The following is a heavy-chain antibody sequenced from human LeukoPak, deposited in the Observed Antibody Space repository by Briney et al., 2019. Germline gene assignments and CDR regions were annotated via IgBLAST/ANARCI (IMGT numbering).Heavy chain of an antibody. Sequence: PGASLKISCKGSGYSFTSYWIGCVRQMPRKGLEWMGIIYPGDSDTRYSPSFQGQVTISADKSISTAYLQWSSLKASDTAMYYCAARDDYYDSSGYYYWGQGTLVTVSS. J-gene: IGHJ4*02. CDR3: AARDDYYDSSGYYY. V-gene: IGHV5-51*01. CDR2: IYPGDSDT. CDR1: GYSFTSYW. D-gene: IGHD3-22*01.